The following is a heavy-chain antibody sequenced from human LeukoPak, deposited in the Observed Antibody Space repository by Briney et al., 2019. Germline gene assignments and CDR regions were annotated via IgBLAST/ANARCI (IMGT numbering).Heavy chain of an antibody. Sequence: GGSLRLSCAASGFTFCPYIMHWVRQAPGKGLEYVSNINGNGDTYYGSSVKDRFTISRDNSKNTVYLQMGSLRAEDMAVYFCARGGRCSTTTCHIFDYWGQGTLVTVSS. CDR1: GFTFCPYI. CDR3: ARGGRCSTTTCHIFDY. CDR2: INGNGDT. D-gene: IGHD2-2*01. J-gene: IGHJ4*02. V-gene: IGHV3-64*01.